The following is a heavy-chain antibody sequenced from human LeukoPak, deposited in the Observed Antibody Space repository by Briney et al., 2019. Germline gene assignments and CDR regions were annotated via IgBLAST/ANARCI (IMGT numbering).Heavy chain of an antibody. J-gene: IGHJ6*03. CDR1: KFIFSDYG. V-gene: IGHV3-33*03. D-gene: IGHD6-6*01. CDR3: ASGLPLRLAARPHYYYYYYMDV. Sequence: GGSLRLSCAASKFIFSDYGMHWVRQAPGKGLEWVAFIWYDGSDEYYADSVKGRFTISRDNAKNSLYLQMNSLRAEDTAVYYCASGLPLRLAARPHYYYYYYMDVWGKGTTVTVSS. CDR2: IWYDGSDE.